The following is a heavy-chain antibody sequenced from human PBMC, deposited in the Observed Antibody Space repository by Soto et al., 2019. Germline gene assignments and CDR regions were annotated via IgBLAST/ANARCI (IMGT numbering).Heavy chain of an antibody. J-gene: IGHJ4*02. CDR2: IYYSGST. CDR1: GGSISSYY. D-gene: IGHD3-9*01. Sequence: SETLSLTCTVSGGSISSYYWSWIRQPPGKGLEWIGYIYYSGSTNYNPSLKSRVTISVDTSKNQFSLKLSSVTAADTAVYYCARLPDYDILTGFDYWGQGTLLTVSS. CDR3: ARLPDYDILTGFDY. V-gene: IGHV4-59*08.